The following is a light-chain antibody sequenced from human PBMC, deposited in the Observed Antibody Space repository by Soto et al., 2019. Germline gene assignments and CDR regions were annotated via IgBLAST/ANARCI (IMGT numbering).Light chain of an antibody. J-gene: IGKJ5*01. CDR3: QQYGSSPIT. Sequence: IVLTQSPTTLSLSPGERATLSCRASQSVSSYLAWYQQKPGQAPRLLIYDASDRATGIQARFSGSGSGTAFTLTISGLEPEDFAVYYCQQYGSSPITVGQGTRLEIK. CDR1: QSVSSY. V-gene: IGKV3-11*01. CDR2: DAS.